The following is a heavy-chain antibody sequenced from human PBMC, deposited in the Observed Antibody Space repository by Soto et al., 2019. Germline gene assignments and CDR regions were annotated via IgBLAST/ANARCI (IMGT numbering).Heavy chain of an antibody. J-gene: IGHJ6*02. D-gene: IGHD2-21*02. Sequence: QVQLVESGGGMVQPGRSLRLSCAASGFTFSSYGMHWVRQAPGKGLEWVGGISYDGSNKYYADSVKGRFTISRDNSNKTLYLQMNSMRAEDTAVYYCAKDVVVTAIRNYYYGMDVWGQGATVTVSS. CDR2: ISYDGSNK. V-gene: IGHV3-30*18. CDR1: GFTFSSYG. CDR3: AKDVVVTAIRNYYYGMDV.